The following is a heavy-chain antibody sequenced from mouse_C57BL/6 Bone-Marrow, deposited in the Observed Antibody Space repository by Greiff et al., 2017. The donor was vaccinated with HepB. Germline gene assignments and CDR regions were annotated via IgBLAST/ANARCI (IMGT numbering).Heavy chain of an antibody. CDR1: GFTFSSYA. V-gene: IGHV5-4*01. Sequence: EVKLVESGGGLVKPGGSLKLSCAASGFTFSSYAMSWVRQTPEKRLEWVATISDGGSYTYYPDNVKGRFTISRDNAKNNLYLQMSHLKSEDTAMYYCARDRIYYGNAMDYWGQGTSVTVSS. CDR2: ISDGGSYT. D-gene: IGHD1-1*01. J-gene: IGHJ4*01. CDR3: ARDRIYYGNAMDY.